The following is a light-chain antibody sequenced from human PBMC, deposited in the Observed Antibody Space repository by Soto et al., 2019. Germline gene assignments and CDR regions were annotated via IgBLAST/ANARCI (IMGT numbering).Light chain of an antibody. J-gene: IGKJ5*01. CDR1: QDIRNY. CDR3: QQYENVPIT. CDR2: DAS. V-gene: IGKV1-33*01. Sequence: DIQMTQSPSSLPASVGDRVTITCQASQDIRNYLNWYQQKPGKAPKLLIYDASNLETGVPSRFSGSGSGTDFTFTISSLQPEDIAAYYCQQYENVPITLGQGTRLEIK.